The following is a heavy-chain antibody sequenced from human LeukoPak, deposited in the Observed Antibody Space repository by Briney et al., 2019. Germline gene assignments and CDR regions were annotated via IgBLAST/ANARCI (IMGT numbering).Heavy chain of an antibody. D-gene: IGHD5-18*01. Sequence: SETLSLTCTVSGGSISSGGYYWSWIRQHPGKGLEWIGYIYYSGSTYYNPSLKSRVTISVDTSKNQFSLKLSSVTAADTAVYYCARGGYSYAKPFDYWGQGTPVTVSS. J-gene: IGHJ4*02. V-gene: IGHV4-31*03. CDR2: IYYSGST. CDR1: GGSISSGGYY. CDR3: ARGGYSYAKPFDY.